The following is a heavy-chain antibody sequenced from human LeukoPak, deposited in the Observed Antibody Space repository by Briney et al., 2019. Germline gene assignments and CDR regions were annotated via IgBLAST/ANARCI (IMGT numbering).Heavy chain of an antibody. J-gene: IGHJ4*02. CDR1: GYTFTSYS. CDR3: ARAGYSYGYLGYFDY. Sequence: ASVNVSFTASGYTFTSYSIAWVRQAPGQGREWMGWISAYNGNTKYAQKFQGRVTMTTDTSTSTAYMELRSLTSDDTAVYYCARAGYSYGYLGYFDYWGQGTLVTVSS. CDR2: ISAYNGNT. V-gene: IGHV1-18*01. D-gene: IGHD5-18*01.